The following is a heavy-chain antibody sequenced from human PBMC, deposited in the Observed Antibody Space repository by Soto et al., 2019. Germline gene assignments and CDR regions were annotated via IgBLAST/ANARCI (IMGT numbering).Heavy chain of an antibody. Sequence: PSETLSLTCTVSGGSISSYYWSWIRQPPGKGLEWIGYIYYSGSTNYNPSLKSRVTISVDTSKNQFSLKLSSVTAADTAVYYCARDGRSSGWPYFDYWGQGTLVTVSS. CDR2: IYYSGST. CDR3: ARDGRSSGWPYFDY. D-gene: IGHD6-19*01. CDR1: GGSISSYY. V-gene: IGHV4-59*01. J-gene: IGHJ4*02.